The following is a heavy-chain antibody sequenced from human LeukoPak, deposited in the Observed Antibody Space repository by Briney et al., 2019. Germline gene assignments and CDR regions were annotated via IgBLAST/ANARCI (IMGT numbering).Heavy chain of an antibody. CDR3: ARHGDYDILTGYYPTPNWFDP. Sequence: KSSETLSLTCTVSGGSISSSSYYWGWIRQPSGKGLEWIGSIYYSGSTYYNPSLKSRVTISVDTSKNQFSLKLSSVTAADTAVYYCARHGDYDILTGYYPTPNWFDPWGQGTLVTVSS. D-gene: IGHD3-9*01. CDR2: IYYSGST. V-gene: IGHV4-39*01. CDR1: GGSISSSSYY. J-gene: IGHJ5*02.